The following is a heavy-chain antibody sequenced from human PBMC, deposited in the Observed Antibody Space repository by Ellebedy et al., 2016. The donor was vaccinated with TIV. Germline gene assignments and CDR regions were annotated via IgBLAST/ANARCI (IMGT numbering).Heavy chain of an antibody. V-gene: IGHV4-61*08. CDR1: GGSISSDGYY. J-gene: IGHJ4*02. Sequence: SETLSLXXTVSGGSISSDGYYWSLIRQHPGKGLEWIGCIYYSGGTYYNPSLKSRVTISIDTSKNQISLGLISVTAADTAVYFCARAGVNWGQGILVTVSS. D-gene: IGHD2-8*01. CDR3: ARAGVN. CDR2: IYYSGGT.